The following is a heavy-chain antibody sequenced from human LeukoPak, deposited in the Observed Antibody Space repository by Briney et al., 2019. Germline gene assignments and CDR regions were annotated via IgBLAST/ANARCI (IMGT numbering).Heavy chain of an antibody. CDR1: GFTFSSYS. CDR3: ARVRAKVASKPDHFDY. Sequence: NPGRSLRLSCAASGFTFSSYSMNWVRQAPGKGLEWVSSISSSSSYIYYADSVKGRFTISRDNAKNSLYLQMNSLRAEDTAVYYCARVRAKVASKPDHFDYWGQGTLVTVSS. J-gene: IGHJ4*02. CDR2: ISSSSSYI. D-gene: IGHD5-24*01. V-gene: IGHV3-21*01.